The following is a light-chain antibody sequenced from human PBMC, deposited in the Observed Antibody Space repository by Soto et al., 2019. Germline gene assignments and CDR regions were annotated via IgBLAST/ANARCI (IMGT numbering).Light chain of an antibody. Sequence: EIVLTQSPGTLSLSPGDRATLSCRASQSVSSNFLAWYQQKPGQAPGLLIYGASIRATGITDGFSGSGSGTDFTLTIRSLEPEDFAMYFCHQYGSSPRTFGQGTKVEIK. CDR1: QSVSSNF. V-gene: IGKV3-20*01. J-gene: IGKJ1*01. CDR2: GAS. CDR3: HQYGSSPRT.